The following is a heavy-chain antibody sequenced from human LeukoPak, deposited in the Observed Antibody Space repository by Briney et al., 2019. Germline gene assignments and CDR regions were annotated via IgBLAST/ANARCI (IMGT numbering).Heavy chain of an antibody. V-gene: IGHV1-18*04. D-gene: IGHD2-2*01. J-gene: IGHJ5*02. CDR3: ARAPGYCSSTSCSPTHNWFDP. CDR1: GYTFTSYG. CDR2: ISAYNGNT. Sequence: ASVKVSCKASGYTFTSYGISWVRQAPGQGLEYMGWISAYNGNTNYAQKLQDRVTMTTDTSTSTAYMELRSLRSDDTAVYYCARAPGYCSSTSCSPTHNWFDPCGQGTLVAVSS.